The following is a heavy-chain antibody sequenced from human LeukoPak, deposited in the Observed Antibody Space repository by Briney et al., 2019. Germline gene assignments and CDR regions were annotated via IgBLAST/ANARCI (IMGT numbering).Heavy chain of an antibody. Sequence: ASVKVSCKVSGYTFTGYNIHWVRQAPGQGLEWMGRINPMNRATNYAQKFQGSVTMTRDTSVTTAYMELNSLTSDDTAVYYCARGGNTMIRGVASTPARYHYYMDVWGKGTSVTVSS. D-gene: IGHD3-10*01. V-gene: IGHV1-2*02. CDR1: GYTFTGYN. CDR3: ARGGNTMIRGVASTPARYHYYMDV. J-gene: IGHJ6*03. CDR2: INPMNRAT.